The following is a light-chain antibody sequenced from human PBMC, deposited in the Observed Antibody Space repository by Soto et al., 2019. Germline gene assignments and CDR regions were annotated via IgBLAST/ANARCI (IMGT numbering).Light chain of an antibody. CDR3: EAWDDSLSGSYV. Sequence: QSVLTQPPSASGTPGQRVTISCSGSSSNIGSNLVNWYQQLPGTAPKLLIYSNDQRPSGVPDRFSGSKSGTSASLAISGLQAEDEADYYCEAWDDSLSGSYVFGTGTKLTVL. J-gene: IGLJ1*01. CDR2: SND. V-gene: IGLV1-44*01. CDR1: SSNIGSNL.